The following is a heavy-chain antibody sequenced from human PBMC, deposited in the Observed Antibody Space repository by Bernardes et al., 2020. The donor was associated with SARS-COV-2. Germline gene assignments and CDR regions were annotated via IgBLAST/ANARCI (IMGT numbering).Heavy chain of an antibody. CDR2: INPNSGGT. Sequence: ASVKVSCKASGYTFTGYYMHWVRQAPGQGLEWMGRINPNSGGTNYAQKFQGRVTMTRDTSISTAYMELSRLRSDDTAVYYCAREAYGDYARDAFDIWGQGTMVTVSS. D-gene: IGHD4-17*01. CDR1: GYTFTGYY. J-gene: IGHJ3*02. V-gene: IGHV1-2*06. CDR3: AREAYGDYARDAFDI.